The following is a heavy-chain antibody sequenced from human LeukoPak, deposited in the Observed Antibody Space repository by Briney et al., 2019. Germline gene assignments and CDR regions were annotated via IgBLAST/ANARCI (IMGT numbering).Heavy chain of an antibody. J-gene: IGHJ4*02. D-gene: IGHD1-26*01. CDR2: MNPDSSNT. CDR1: GYTFTSYD. CDR3: ARERDSWDLLNW. V-gene: IGHV1-8*02. Sequence: GASVKVSCKASGYTFTSYDINWVRQAPGQGLEWMGWMNPDSSNTGYAQKFQGRVTMTRDISISTAYMELSSLTSEDTAVYYCARERDSWDLLNWGGQGTLVTVSS.